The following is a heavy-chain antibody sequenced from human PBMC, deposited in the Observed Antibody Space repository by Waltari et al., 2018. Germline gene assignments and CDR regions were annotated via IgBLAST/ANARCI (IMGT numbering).Heavy chain of an antibody. CDR2: IYRSGVT. V-gene: IGHV4-61*02. Sequence: QVQLQESGPGLAKASQTLSLTCDVSGGSISNLNFYWSWIRQPAGKGLAWIGRIYRSGVTDYYPSLRGRATMFLDMSKNQFSLTVDSLIAADTAVYYCAVSPDTATSRAAFHFWGPGTTVSVSS. CDR1: GGSISNLNFY. J-gene: IGHJ6*02. D-gene: IGHD5-18*01. CDR3: AVSPDTATSRAAFHF.